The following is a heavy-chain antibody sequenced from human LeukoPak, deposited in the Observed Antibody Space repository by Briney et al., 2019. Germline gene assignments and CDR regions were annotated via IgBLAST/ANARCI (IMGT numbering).Heavy chain of an antibody. CDR3: ARDQDSSGWYSSAFDV. V-gene: IGHV3-23*01. CDR2: VSGSGYTT. CDR1: GFTFSSYG. Sequence: GGSLRLSCAASGFTFSSYGMHWVRQAPGKGLEWVSGVSGSGYTTYYADSVKGRFTISRDNSKNTLFLRMDSLRAEDTAIYYCARDQDSSGWYSSAFDVWGQGTMVTVSS. J-gene: IGHJ3*01. D-gene: IGHD6-19*01.